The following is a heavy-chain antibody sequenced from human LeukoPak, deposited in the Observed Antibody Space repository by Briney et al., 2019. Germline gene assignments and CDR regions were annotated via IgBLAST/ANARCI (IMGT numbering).Heavy chain of an antibody. Sequence: GASVKVSCKTSGYTFTGNYMHWVRQAPGQGLEWMGWVIPNNGGTNYAQKFQGRATMTRDTSISTAFMELSRLRSDDTAIYYCARANQNYFDYWGQGTLVTVSS. CDR3: ARANQNYFDY. J-gene: IGHJ4*02. D-gene: IGHD1-14*01. CDR2: VIPNNGGT. V-gene: IGHV1-2*02. CDR1: GYTFTGNY.